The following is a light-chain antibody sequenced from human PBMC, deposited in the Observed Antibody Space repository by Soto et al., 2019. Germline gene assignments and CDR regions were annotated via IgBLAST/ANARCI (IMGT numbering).Light chain of an antibody. CDR2: DAS. J-gene: IGKJ4*01. CDR3: QQYDNLPT. Sequence: DIQMTQSPSSLSASVGDRVTITCQASQDISNYLNWYQQKPGKAPKLLNYDASNLETGVPSRFSGSGSGTNFTFTTSSLQPEDIATYYCQQYDNLPTFGGGTKVEIK. CDR1: QDISNY. V-gene: IGKV1-33*01.